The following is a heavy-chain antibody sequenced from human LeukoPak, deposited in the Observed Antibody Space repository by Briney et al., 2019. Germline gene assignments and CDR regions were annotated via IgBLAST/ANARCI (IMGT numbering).Heavy chain of an antibody. CDR3: ARDRDWNWVYFDY. J-gene: IGHJ4*02. CDR2: ISSSSSYI. V-gene: IGHV3-21*01. Sequence: GGSLRLSYAASGFTFSSYSMNWVRQAPGKGLEWVSSISSSSSYIYYADSVMGRFTITRDNAKNSLYLQINSLRAEDTAVYYCARDRDWNWVYFDYWGQGTLVTVSS. D-gene: IGHD1-7*01. CDR1: GFTFSSYS.